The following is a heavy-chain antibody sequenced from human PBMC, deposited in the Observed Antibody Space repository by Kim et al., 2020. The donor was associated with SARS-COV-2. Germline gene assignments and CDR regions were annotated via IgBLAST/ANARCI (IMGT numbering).Heavy chain of an antibody. D-gene: IGHD3-9*01. J-gene: IGHJ3*02. V-gene: IGHV4-59*01. CDR1: GGSISDYY. CDR2: IDYSGTT. CDR3: ARDFRYQHYDVLAGSIWRTLDAFDI. Sequence: SETLSLTCTVSGGSISDYYWSWIRQPPGKGLEWIGFIDYSGTTNYSPSLKSRVTISVDTSKNQFFLKLSSVTAADTAVYYCARDFRYQHYDVLAGSIWRTLDAFDIWGQGTMVTVSS.